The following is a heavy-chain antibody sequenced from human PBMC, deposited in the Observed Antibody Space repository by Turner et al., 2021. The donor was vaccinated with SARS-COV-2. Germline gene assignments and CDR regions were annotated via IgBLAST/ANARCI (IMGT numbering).Heavy chain of an antibody. CDR1: GFTFNTYA. D-gene: IGHD7-27*01. CDR2: VSGLGDTR. V-gene: IGHV3-23*01. J-gene: IGHJ3*02. CDR3: VRDRPRPGDRDALDI. Sequence: SCAASGFTFNTYAMSCVRQAPGKGLGWVSVVSGLGDTRFYADSVRGRFTISRDNTKNRVYLQMNSLRPDDTALYYCVRDRPRPGDRDALDIWGQGTMVTVSS.